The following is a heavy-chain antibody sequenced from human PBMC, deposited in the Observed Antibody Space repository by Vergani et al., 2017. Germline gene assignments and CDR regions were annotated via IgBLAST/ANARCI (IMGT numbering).Heavy chain of an antibody. CDR2: ISSSSSYI. D-gene: IGHD2-21*01. V-gene: IGHV3-21*01. Sequence: EVQLVESGGGLVKPGGSLRLSCAASGFTFSSYSMNWVRQASGKGLEWVSSISSSSSYIYYADSVKGRFTISRDNSKNTLYLQMNSLRAEDTAVYYCARDSSLAYCGGDCYSNWFDPWGQGTLVTVSS. CDR3: ARDSSLAYCGGDCYSNWFDP. J-gene: IGHJ5*02. CDR1: GFTFSSYS.